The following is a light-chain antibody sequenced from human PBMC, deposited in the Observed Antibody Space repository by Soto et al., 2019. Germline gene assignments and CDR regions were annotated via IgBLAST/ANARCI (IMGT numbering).Light chain of an antibody. V-gene: IGKV3-20*01. J-gene: IGKJ3*01. CDR3: QQFGSSPSLFT. CDR2: ATS. CDR1: QSVSSNY. Sequence: EIVLTQSPGTLSLSPGERATLSCGASQSVSSNYLAWYQQRPGQAPRLLIYATSSRATGIPDRFSGSGSGTDFTLTISRLEPEDFAVYYCQQFGSSPSLFTFGPGTKVDIK.